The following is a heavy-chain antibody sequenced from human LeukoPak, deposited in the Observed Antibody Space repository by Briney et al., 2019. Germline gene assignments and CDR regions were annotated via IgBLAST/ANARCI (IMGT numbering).Heavy chain of an antibody. CDR2: ISSSSYI. Sequence: GGSLRLSCAASGFTFSSYSMNWVRQAPGKGLEWVSSISSSSYIYYADSVKGRFTISRDNAKNSLLLEMNALRVEDTAFYYCAKLLRDETIYDFWGRGDLVTVSS. CDR1: GFTFSSYS. CDR3: AKLLRDETIYDF. V-gene: IGHV3-21*01. D-gene: IGHD5/OR15-5a*01. J-gene: IGHJ2*01.